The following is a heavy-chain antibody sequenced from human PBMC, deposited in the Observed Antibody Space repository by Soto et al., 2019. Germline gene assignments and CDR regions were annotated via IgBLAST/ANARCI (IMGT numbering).Heavy chain of an antibody. V-gene: IGHV4-59*01. Sequence: SETLSLTCTVSNGCISTYYLTWVRQPPGKGLEWIGYVYYSGTTNYNPSLKSRVGMSVDTSKNQFSLELKSVTAADTATYYCVRDYLLTGFDTWGQGTLVTVSS. CDR1: NGCISTYY. CDR2: VYYSGTT. CDR3: VRDYLLTGFDT. J-gene: IGHJ5*02. D-gene: IGHD3-9*01.